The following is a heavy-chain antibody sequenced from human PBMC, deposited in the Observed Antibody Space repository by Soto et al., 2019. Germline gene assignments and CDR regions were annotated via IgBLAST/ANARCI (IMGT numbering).Heavy chain of an antibody. CDR1: GFTFSSYG. CDR2: ISYDGSNK. J-gene: IGHJ6*02. CDR3: AKDRFCSGGTCLSFYGMDV. D-gene: IGHD2-15*01. Sequence: GGSLRLSCAASGFTFSSYGIHWVRQAPGKGLEWVAVISYDGSNKYYADSVKGRFTISRGNSKNTLYLQMNSLRTEDTAMYYCAKDRFCSGGTCLSFYGMDVWGQGTTVTVSS. V-gene: IGHV3-30*18.